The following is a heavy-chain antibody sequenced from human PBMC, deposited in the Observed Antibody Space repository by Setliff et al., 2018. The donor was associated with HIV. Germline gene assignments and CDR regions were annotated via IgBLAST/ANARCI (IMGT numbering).Heavy chain of an antibody. Sequence: PSETLSLTCTVSGASISSGSFFCSWIRQPAGKGLEWIGRIYTSGITNYNPSLKSRVIISVDTSKNQFSLKLSSVTAADTAVYYCVTMTANWFDPWGQGALVTVSS. CDR1: GASISSGSFF. CDR2: IYTSGIT. V-gene: IGHV4-61*02. J-gene: IGHJ5*02. CDR3: VTMTANWFDP. D-gene: IGHD2-21*02.